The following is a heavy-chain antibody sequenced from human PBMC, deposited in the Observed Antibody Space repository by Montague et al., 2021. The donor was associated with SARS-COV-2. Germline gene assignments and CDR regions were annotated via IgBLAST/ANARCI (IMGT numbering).Heavy chain of an antibody. Sequence: SETLSLTCAVHGGSFSGYYWSWIRQPPGKGLEWIGEINHSGSTNYNPSLKSRVSISVDTSKNQFSLKLSSVTAADTAVYYCARGATTIYMFVVVFTGAGWYFDLWGRGTPVTVSS. D-gene: IGHD3-22*01. CDR3: ARGATTIYMFVVVFTGAGWYFDL. CDR2: INHSGST. V-gene: IGHV4-34*01. CDR1: GGSFSGYY. J-gene: IGHJ2*01.